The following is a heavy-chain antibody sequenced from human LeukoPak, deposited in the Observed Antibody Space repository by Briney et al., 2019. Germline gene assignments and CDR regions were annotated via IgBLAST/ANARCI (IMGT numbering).Heavy chain of an antibody. Sequence: GGSLRLSCAASGFTFSSYAMSWVRQAPGKGLEWVSAISGSGGSTYYADSVKGRFTISRDNAKNSLYLQMNSLRAEDTAVYYCARDFYPYCGGDCYPFFDYWGQGTLVTVSS. D-gene: IGHD2-21*01. CDR1: GFTFSSYA. CDR2: ISGSGGST. J-gene: IGHJ4*02. CDR3: ARDFYPYCGGDCYPFFDY. V-gene: IGHV3-23*01.